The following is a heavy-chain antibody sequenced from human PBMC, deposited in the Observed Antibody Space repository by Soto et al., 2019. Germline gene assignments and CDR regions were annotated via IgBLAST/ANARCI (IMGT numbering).Heavy chain of an antibody. V-gene: IGHV4-34*01. CDR2: INHSGST. CDR3: AREPYDYIWGSYRPYYFDY. D-gene: IGHD3-16*02. J-gene: IGHJ4*02. CDR1: GGSFSGYY. Sequence: QVQLQQWGAGLLKPSETLSLTCAVYGGSFSGYYWSWIRQPPGKGLEWIAEINHSGSTNYNPSLKSRVTISVDTSKNQFSLKLSSVTAADTAVYYCAREPYDYIWGSYRPYYFDYWGQGTLVIVSS.